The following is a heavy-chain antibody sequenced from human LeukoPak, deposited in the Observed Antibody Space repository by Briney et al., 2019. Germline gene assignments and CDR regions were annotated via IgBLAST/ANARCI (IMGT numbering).Heavy chain of an antibody. V-gene: IGHV3-23*01. D-gene: IGHD6-19*01. J-gene: IGHJ4*02. CDR3: ARDVASASGWSVWAFDR. CDR1: GFTFKFFG. CDR2: IGGSSDGGGT. Sequence: GGSLTLSCAASGFTFKFFGMNWVRQAPGKGLEWVSFIGGSSDGGGTYFADSVKGPFTISRDDSRNTLHLQMNNLRAEDTAVYYCARDVASASGWSVWAFDRWGQGTLVTVSS.